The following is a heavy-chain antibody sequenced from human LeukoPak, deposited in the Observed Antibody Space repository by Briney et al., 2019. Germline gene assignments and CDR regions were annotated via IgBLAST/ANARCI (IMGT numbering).Heavy chain of an antibody. J-gene: IGHJ4*02. Sequence: SVKVSCKASGYTFFNYGVTWVRQAPGQGLEWMGYISAYDGHTHYAQRLHGRVTMTTDTSTTTVYMELRSLRSDDTAMYYCARGDGYNYDVDSWGQGTLVTVSS. CDR3: ARGDGYNYDVDS. CDR1: GYTFFNYG. CDR2: ISAYDGHT. D-gene: IGHD5-24*01. V-gene: IGHV1-18*01.